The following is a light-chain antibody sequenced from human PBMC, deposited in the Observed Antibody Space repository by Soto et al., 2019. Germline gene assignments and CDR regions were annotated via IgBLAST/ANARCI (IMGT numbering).Light chain of an antibody. CDR1: RSVLSSSNNKNY. Sequence: DIVMTQSPDSLAVSLGERATINCKSSRSVLSSSNNKNYLVWYQQKPGQPPKLLIYWASTRESGVPDRFSGSGSGTDFTLTISSLQAEDVAVYYCQQYYSTPLTFGGVTKVEIK. CDR3: QQYYSTPLT. V-gene: IGKV4-1*01. J-gene: IGKJ4*01. CDR2: WAS.